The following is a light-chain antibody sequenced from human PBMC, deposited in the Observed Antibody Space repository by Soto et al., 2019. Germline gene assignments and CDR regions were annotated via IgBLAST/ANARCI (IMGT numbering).Light chain of an antibody. CDR1: QSVSSY. CDR3: QQRSNWPIT. V-gene: IGKV3-11*01. Sequence: EIVLTQSPATLSLSPGERATLSCRASQSVSSYLAWYQQKPCQAPRLLIYDASNRATGIPARFSGSGSGTDFTLIISSLEPEDFAVYYCQQRSNWPITFGQGTRLEIK. J-gene: IGKJ5*01. CDR2: DAS.